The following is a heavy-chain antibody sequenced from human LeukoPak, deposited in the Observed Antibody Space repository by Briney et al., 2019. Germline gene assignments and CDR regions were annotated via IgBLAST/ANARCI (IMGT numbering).Heavy chain of an antibody. J-gene: IGHJ4*02. CDR1: GGSISRYY. CDR3: ARGDFWSGAPTD. CDR2: IYYTGRA. Sequence: SETLSLTCTVSGGSISRYYWSWIRQPPGAGLEWIGYIYYTGRADYNPSLKSRVSMSVDTSKNQFSLRVNSMTAADTAVYYCARGDFWSGAPTDWGQGTLVTVSS. D-gene: IGHD3-3*01. V-gene: IGHV4-59*01.